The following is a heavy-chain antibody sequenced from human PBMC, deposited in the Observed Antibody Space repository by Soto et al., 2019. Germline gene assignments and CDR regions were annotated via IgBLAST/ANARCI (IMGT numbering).Heavy chain of an antibody. J-gene: IGHJ4*02. CDR1: GGSISSNSYY. CDR2: MYYSGAT. Sequence: QLQLQESGPGLVKPSETLSLACTVSGGSISSNSYYWDWIRQPPGKGLEWIGSMYYSGATYHNPSPQSRVTLSVDTSKNQFSLHLSSVNAADTAVYYCARHAAYDSVWGKSDGSDYWGQGTLVTVSS. CDR3: ARHAAYDSVWGKSDGSDY. D-gene: IGHD3-16*01. V-gene: IGHV4-39*01.